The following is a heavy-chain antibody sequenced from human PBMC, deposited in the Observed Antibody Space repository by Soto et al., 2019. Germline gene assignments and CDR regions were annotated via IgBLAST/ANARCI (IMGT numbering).Heavy chain of an antibody. CDR3: ARGRLAEAGYDY. Sequence: EVQLVESGGGLVQPGGSLRLSCAASGFTFSDYGMTWVRQAPGKGLEWVSFIGTGINSMYYADSVKGRFTVSRDNAKSSLYLHVNSLRDDDTAVYYCARGRLAEAGYDYWGQGTLVTVSS. J-gene: IGHJ4*02. CDR2: IGTGINSM. V-gene: IGHV3-48*02. CDR1: GFTFSDYG. D-gene: IGHD6-19*01.